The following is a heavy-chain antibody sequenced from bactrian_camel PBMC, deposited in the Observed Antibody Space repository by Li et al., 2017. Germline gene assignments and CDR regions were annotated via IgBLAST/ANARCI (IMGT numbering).Heavy chain of an antibody. CDR2: IHSDGSTT. CDR1: GFTFSSNY. V-gene: IGHV3S40*01. CDR3: AADPPSLTYWTWSCGGRTDYSY. D-gene: IGHD2*01. J-gene: IGHJ4*01. Sequence: VQLVESGGGSVQAGGSLRLSCAASGFTFSSNYMIWVRQAPGKEREEREGITAIHSDGSTTYADSVKGRFTISRDKAKNILYLQMNNLTPEDTAVYYCAADPPSLTYWTWSCGGRTDYSYWGQGTQVTVS.